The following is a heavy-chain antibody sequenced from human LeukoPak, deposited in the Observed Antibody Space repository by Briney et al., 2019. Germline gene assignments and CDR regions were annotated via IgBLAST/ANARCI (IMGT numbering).Heavy chain of an antibody. J-gene: IGHJ4*02. V-gene: IGHV1-2*02. CDR2: INPNSGDT. CDR3: ARGFDWLSYYFDY. CDR1: GYTFTGYY. D-gene: IGHD3-9*01. Sequence: GASVKVSCKASGYTFTGYYMHWVRQAPGQGLEWMGWINPNSGDTNCAQKFQGRVTMTRDTSISTAYMELSRLRSDDTAVYYCARGFDWLSYYFDYWGQGTLVTVSS.